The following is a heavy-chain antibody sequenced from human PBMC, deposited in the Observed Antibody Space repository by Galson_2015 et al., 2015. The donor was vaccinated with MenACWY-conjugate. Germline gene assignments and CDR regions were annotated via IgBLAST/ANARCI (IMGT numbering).Heavy chain of an antibody. D-gene: IGHD2-15*01. CDR2: IIPIFGTA. V-gene: IGHV1-69*13. Sequence: SVKVSCKASGGTFSSYAISWVRQAPGQGLEWMGGIIPIFGTANYAQKFQGRVTITADESTSTAYMELGSLRSEDTAVYYCARLVERYCSGGSCYSAHYFDYWGQGTLVTVSS. J-gene: IGHJ4*02. CDR3: ARLVERYCSGGSCYSAHYFDY. CDR1: GGTFSSYA.